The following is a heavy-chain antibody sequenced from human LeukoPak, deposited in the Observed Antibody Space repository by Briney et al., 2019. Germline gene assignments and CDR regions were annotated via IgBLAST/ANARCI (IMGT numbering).Heavy chain of an antibody. CDR2: IYYSGST. CDR1: GGSISSSSYY. CDR3: ARIPSGYCSSTSCYTFTGFTDLYYFDY. D-gene: IGHD2-2*02. Sequence: SETPSLTCTVSGGSISSSSYYWGWIRQPPGTGLEWIGSIYYSGSTYYNPSLKSRVTISVDTSKNQFSLKLSSVTAADTAVYYCARIPSGYCSSTSCYTFTGFTDLYYFDYWGQGTLVTVSS. V-gene: IGHV4-39*01. J-gene: IGHJ4*02.